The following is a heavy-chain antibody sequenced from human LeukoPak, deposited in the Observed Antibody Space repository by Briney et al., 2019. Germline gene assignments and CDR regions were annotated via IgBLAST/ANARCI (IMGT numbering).Heavy chain of an antibody. CDR2: IHPEGNEK. CDR3: ARGDAFSGDH. J-gene: IGHJ4*02. Sequence: PGGSLRLSCAVSGFTFSNFWMSWVRQAPGRGLEWVANIHPEGNEKYHVESVKGRLTISRGNAKNSLFLQMNGLRVEDTAVYYCARGDAFSGDHWGQGTLVTVSS. V-gene: IGHV3-7*04. CDR1: GFTFSNFW.